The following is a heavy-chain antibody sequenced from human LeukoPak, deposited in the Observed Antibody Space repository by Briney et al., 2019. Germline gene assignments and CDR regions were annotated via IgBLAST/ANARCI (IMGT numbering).Heavy chain of an antibody. V-gene: IGHV4-39*01. CDR3: ARHPFVYGSGLIDY. J-gene: IGHJ4*02. CDR2: IYYSGST. D-gene: IGHD6-19*01. CDR1: GGSISSSSYY. Sequence: PSETLSLTCTVSGGSISSSSYYWGWIRQPPGKGLEWIGSIYYSGSTYYNPSLKSRVTISVDTSKNQFSLKLSSVTAADTAVYYCARHPFVYGSGLIDYWGQGTLVTVSS.